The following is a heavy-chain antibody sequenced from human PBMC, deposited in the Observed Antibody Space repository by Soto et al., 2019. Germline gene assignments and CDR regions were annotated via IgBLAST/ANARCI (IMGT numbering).Heavy chain of an antibody. CDR2: IYYSGST. Sequence: SETLSLTCTVSGGSISSYYWSWIRQPPGKGLEWIGYIYYSGSTNYNPSLKSRVTISVDTSKNQFSLKLSSVTAADTAVYYCARDSGSLWFGEKGFDYWRQGTLVTVSS. V-gene: IGHV4-59*01. CDR1: GGSISSYY. D-gene: IGHD3-10*01. CDR3: ARDSGSLWFGEKGFDY. J-gene: IGHJ4*02.